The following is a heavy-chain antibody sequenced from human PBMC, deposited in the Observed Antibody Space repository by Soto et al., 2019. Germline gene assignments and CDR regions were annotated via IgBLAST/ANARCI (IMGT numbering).Heavy chain of an antibody. D-gene: IGHD2-2*01. CDR1: GASLSGYY. J-gene: IGHJ6*02. CDR3: ARDIVVLPAANRYGLDA. CDR2: INHRGST. V-gene: IGHV4-34*01. Sequence: PWETLSLTCAVYGASLSGYYWTWIRQTPGKGLEWIGEINHRGSTKYNPSLKSRVIISADTSKNQFSLKLASVTAADTAVYFCARDIVVLPAANRYGLDAWGQGTTVTVSS.